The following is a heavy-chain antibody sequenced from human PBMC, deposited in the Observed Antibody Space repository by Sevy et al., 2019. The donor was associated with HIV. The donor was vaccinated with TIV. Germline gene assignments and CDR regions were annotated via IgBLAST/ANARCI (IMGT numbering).Heavy chain of an antibody. Sequence: GGSLRLSCAASGFTFSSYAMSWVRQAPGKGLEWVSAISGSGGSTYYAHSVKGRFTISRDNSKNTLYLQMNSLRAEDTAVYYCAKSALRGMVYAINDYWGQGTLVTVSS. J-gene: IGHJ4*02. CDR1: GFTFSSYA. D-gene: IGHD2-8*01. CDR3: AKSALRGMVYAINDY. CDR2: ISGSGGST. V-gene: IGHV3-23*01.